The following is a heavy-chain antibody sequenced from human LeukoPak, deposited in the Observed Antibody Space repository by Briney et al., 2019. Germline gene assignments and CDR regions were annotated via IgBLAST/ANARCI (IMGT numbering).Heavy chain of an antibody. J-gene: IGHJ4*02. Sequence: PGGSLGLSCAATGFSFSTYAMSWVRRAPARGLEWVSSIRGGGEVFYADSVKGRFTLSRDSSRNTVYLQLNNLRVEDTAIYYCAKANWISNADAVWWGQGTLVTVSS. V-gene: IGHV3-23*01. CDR3: AKANWISNADAVW. CDR1: GFSFSTYA. D-gene: IGHD1-1*01. CDR2: IRGGGEV.